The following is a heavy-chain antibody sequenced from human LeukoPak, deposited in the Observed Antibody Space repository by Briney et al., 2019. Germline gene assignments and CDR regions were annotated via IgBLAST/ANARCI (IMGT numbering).Heavy chain of an antibody. CDR1: GFTFYDYA. Sequence: PGGSLRLSCAASGFTFYDYAMHWVRQGPGKGLEWVSLISGEGGSTYYADSVKGRFTISRDNSKNSLYLQMNSLRTEDTALYYCAKGGNYGGNSRLNYWGQGTLVTVSS. CDR3: AKGGNYGGNSRLNY. CDR2: ISGEGGST. D-gene: IGHD4-23*01. V-gene: IGHV3-43*02. J-gene: IGHJ4*02.